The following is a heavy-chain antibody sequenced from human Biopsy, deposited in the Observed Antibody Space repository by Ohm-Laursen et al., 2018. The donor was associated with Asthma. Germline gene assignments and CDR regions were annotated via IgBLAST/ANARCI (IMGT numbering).Heavy chain of an antibody. CDR2: TTWNSGSR. J-gene: IGHJ6*02. CDR3: AKPLNTYNFYAYDV. D-gene: IGHD5/OR15-5a*01. Sequence: SLRLSCTASGFNFDDFAMHWVRQAPGKGLEWVAATTWNSGSRVYAASVKGRFTISRDNAQNSLYLHMNGLKPEDTAVYYCAKPLNTYNFYAYDVWGQGTTVVVS. V-gene: IGHV3-9*01. CDR1: GFNFDDFA.